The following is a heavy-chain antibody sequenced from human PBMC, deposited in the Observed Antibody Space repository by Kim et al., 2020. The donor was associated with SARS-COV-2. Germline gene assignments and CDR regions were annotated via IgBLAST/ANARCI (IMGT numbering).Heavy chain of an antibody. J-gene: IGHJ5*02. D-gene: IGHD4-17*01. Sequence: GGSLRLSCAASGFTFSSYAMSWVRQAPGKGLEWVSAISGSGGSTYYADSVKGRFTISRDNSKNTLYLQMNSPRAEDTAVYYCAKETRMTTVVRGRFDPWGQGTLVTVSS. CDR3: AKETRMTTVVRGRFDP. V-gene: IGHV3-23*01. CDR2: ISGSGGST. CDR1: GFTFSSYA.